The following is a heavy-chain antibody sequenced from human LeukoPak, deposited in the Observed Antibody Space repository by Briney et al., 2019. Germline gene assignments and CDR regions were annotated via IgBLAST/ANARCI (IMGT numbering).Heavy chain of an antibody. CDR1: GFTFSSYS. CDR3: AREPSGENYFDY. J-gene: IGHJ4*02. D-gene: IGHD3-16*01. V-gene: IGHV3-21*01. CDR2: ISSSSSYI. Sequence: GGSLRLSCAASGFTFSSYSMNWVRQAPGKGLEWVSSISSSSSYIYYADSVKGRFTISRDNAKNSLYLQMNSLRAEDTAVYYCAREPSGENYFDYWGQGTLVTVSS.